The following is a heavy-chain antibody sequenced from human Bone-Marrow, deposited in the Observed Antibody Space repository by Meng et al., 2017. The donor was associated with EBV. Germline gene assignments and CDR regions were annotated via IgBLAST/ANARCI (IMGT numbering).Heavy chain of an antibody. V-gene: IGHV2-5*02. D-gene: IGHD2-21*01. J-gene: IGHJ4*02. CDR1: GFSLSTPGVG. CDR3: AHRRDYSYFDY. CDR2: IYWDDDK. Sequence: IRSKEAVTSVLKPTQTPNLTCTFSGFSLSTPGVGVGWIRQLPGEALEWLAVIYWDDDKRYSPSLKSRLTITKDTSKQQVVLTMTNMDPVDTATYYCAHRRDYSYFDYWGQGTLVTVSS.